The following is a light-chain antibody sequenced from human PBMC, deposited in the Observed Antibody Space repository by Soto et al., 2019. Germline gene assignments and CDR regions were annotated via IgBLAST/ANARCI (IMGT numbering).Light chain of an antibody. CDR2: DAS. Sequence: DIQMTQSPSSLSASVGDRVTITCQASQDIRNFLNWYQQKPGKAPKLLIYDASNLETGVPSRFSGSGSGTDFTFTISSLQPEDIATYYCQQYDILPTVGQGIKLEIK. J-gene: IGKJ2*01. V-gene: IGKV1-33*01. CDR1: QDIRNF. CDR3: QQYDILPT.